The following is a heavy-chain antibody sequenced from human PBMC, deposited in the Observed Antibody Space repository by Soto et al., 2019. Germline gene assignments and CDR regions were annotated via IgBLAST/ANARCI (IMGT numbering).Heavy chain of an antibody. CDR1: GFTFSDCA. J-gene: IGHJ4*02. CDR3: AKGNTSCLYFFDF. V-gene: IGHV3-23*01. CDR2: ISGTGRST. D-gene: IGHD2-2*01. Sequence: EVQVWESGGGLVQPGGSLRLSCEASGFTFSDCAMSWVRQAPGKGLEWVSGISGTGRSTFYADSVKDRFTISRDNSKNTVYLQMTSLRAEDTAVYYCAKGNTSCLYFFDFWGQGTLVTVSS.